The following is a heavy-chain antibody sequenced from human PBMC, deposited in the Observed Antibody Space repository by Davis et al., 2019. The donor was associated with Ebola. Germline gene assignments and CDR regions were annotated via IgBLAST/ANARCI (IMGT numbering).Heavy chain of an antibody. CDR2: ISGGAAIT. CDR3: AKDSPGWLVIY. J-gene: IGHJ4*02. Sequence: GGSLRLSCAASGFTFSAYSMTWVRQVPGKGLEWVSVISGGAAITYYADSVRGRFTISRDNSKNTLHLQMNSLRVEDTAVYYCAKDSPGWLVIYWGQGTLVTVSS. V-gene: IGHV3-23*01. D-gene: IGHD6-19*01. CDR1: GFTFSAYS.